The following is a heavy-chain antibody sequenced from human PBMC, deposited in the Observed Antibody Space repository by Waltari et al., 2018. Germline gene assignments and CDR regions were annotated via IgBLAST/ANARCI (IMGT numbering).Heavy chain of an antibody. V-gene: IGHV4-4*07. J-gene: IGHJ4*02. CDR2: SYTSGST. CDR3: AREIAVAGGFDY. CDR1: GGSFSRHY. D-gene: IGHD6-19*01. Sequence: VQLQASGTGLVKPSDTLSLTCTVSGGSFSRHYWSRIRQPAGKGLEWIGRSYTSGSTNYNPSLKSRVTMSVDTSKNQFSLKLNSVTAADTAVYYCAREIAVAGGFDYWGQGTLVTVSS.